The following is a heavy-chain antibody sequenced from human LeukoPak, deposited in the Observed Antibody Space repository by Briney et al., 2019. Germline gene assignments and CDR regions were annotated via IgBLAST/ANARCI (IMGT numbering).Heavy chain of an antibody. J-gene: IGHJ4*02. V-gene: IGHV3-30*04. Sequence: GGSLRLSCAASGFTFSSYAMHWVRQAPGKGLEWVAVISYDGSNKYYADSVKGRFTISRDNSKNTLYLQMNSLRAEDTALYYCARGSEYWGQGTLVTVSS. D-gene: IGHD1-14*01. CDR1: GFTFSSYA. CDR2: ISYDGSNK. CDR3: ARGSEY.